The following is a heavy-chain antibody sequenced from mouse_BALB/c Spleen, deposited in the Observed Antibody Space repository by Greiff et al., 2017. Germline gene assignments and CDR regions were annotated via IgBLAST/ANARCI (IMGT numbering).Heavy chain of an antibody. J-gene: IGHJ4*01. CDR3: ADGNWSYYYAMDY. D-gene: IGHD2-1*01. Sequence: EVQLQQSGAELVKPGASVKLSCTASGFNIKDTYMHWVKQRPEQGLEWIGRIDPANGNTKYDPKFQGKATITADTSSNTAYLQLSSLTSEDTAVYYCADGNWSYYYAMDYWGQGTSVTVSS. V-gene: IGHV14-3*02. CDR1: GFNIKDTY. CDR2: IDPANGNT.